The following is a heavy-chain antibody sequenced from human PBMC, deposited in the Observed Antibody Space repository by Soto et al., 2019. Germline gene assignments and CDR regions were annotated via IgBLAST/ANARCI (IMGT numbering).Heavy chain of an antibody. D-gene: IGHD5-12*01. V-gene: IGHV3-30-3*01. CDR2: ISYDGTKD. Sequence: QVHLVQSGGGVVQPGKSLRLTCVASGFTFNRYAMHWVRQAPGKGLEWVAVISYDGTKDHYPESVRGRFTISRDDSKNTVYLQMNSLRADDTAMYYCAKDSVATTWVFDSWGQGTQVTVSS. CDR1: GFTFNRYA. CDR3: AKDSVATTWVFDS. J-gene: IGHJ4*02.